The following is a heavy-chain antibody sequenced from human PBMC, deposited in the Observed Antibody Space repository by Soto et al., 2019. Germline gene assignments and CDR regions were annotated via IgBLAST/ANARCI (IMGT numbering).Heavy chain of an antibody. V-gene: IGHV4-4*02. Sequence: PSETLSLTYAVSGASFTSNDWWTWVRQPPGRGLEWIGEIYRTGSTNYNPSLKSRVTISLDKSENQFSLKVTSLTAADTAVYYCASRDPGTSVDYWGQGTLVTVSS. CDR2: IYRTGST. CDR1: GASFTSNDW. J-gene: IGHJ4*02. CDR3: ASRDPGTSVDY. D-gene: IGHD1-7*01.